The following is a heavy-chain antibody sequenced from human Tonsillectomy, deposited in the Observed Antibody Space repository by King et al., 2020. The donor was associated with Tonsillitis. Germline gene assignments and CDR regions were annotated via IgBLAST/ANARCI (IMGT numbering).Heavy chain of an antibody. J-gene: IGHJ5*02. CDR1: GGSISSYY. Sequence: QLQESGPGLVKPSETLSLTCTVSGGSISSYYWSWIRQPPGKGLEWIGYIYYSGSTNYNPSLKSRVTLSVDTSKNQFSLKLSSVTAADTAFYYCARDYGSSGYEGWFDPWGQGTLVTVSS. CDR2: IYYSGST. D-gene: IGHD3-22*01. CDR3: ARDYGSSGYEGWFDP. V-gene: IGHV4-59*01.